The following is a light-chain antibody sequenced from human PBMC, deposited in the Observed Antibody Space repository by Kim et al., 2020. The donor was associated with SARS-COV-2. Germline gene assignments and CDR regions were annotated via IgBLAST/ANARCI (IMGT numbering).Light chain of an antibody. CDR3: SSFAGRNNLYV. CDR2: EVT. V-gene: IGLV2-8*01. Sequence: QSALTQPPSASGSPGQSVTISCTGTSSDIGGYKYVSWYQQQPDKAPKLMIYEVTKRPSGVPDRFSGSKSGNTAPLTVSGLQAEDEADYYCSSFAGRNNLYVFGTGTKVTVL. CDR1: SSDIGGYKY. J-gene: IGLJ1*01.